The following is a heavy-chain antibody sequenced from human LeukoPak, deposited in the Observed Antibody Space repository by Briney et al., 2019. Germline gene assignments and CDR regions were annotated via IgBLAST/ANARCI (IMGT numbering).Heavy chain of an antibody. CDR2: INPSGGST. Sequence: GGSLRLSCAASGFTFTSYYMHWVRQAPGQGLEWMGIINPSGGSTSYAQKFQGRVTMTRDTSTSTVYMELSSLRSEDTAVYYCARARSSSWYKYWGQGTLVTVSS. CDR3: ARARSSSWYKY. V-gene: IGHV1-46*01. D-gene: IGHD6-13*01. J-gene: IGHJ4*02. CDR1: GFTFTSYY.